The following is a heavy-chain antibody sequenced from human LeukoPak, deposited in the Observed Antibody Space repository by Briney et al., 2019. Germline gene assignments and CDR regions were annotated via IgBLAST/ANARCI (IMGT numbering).Heavy chain of an antibody. Sequence: SQTLSLTCAISGDSVSSNSAAWNWIRQSPSRGLEWLGRTYYRSKWYNDYAVSVKSRITINPDTSKNQFSLKLSSVTAADTAVYFCARVDYGRTYDYWHFDLWGRGTLVTVSS. CDR3: ARVDYGRTYDYWHFDL. J-gene: IGHJ2*01. CDR1: GDSVSSNSAA. V-gene: IGHV6-1*01. D-gene: IGHD4/OR15-4a*01. CDR2: TYYRSKWYN.